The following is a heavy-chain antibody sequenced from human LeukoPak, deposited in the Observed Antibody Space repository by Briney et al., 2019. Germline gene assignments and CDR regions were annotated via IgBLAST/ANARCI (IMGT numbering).Heavy chain of an antibody. CDR1: GGSFSGYY. Sequence: PSETLSLTCAVYGGSFSGYYWSWIRQPPVKGLEWIGEINHSGSTNYNPSLKSRVTISVDTSKNQFSLKLSSVTAADTAVYYCARGVVYDFWGQGTLVTVSS. CDR2: INHSGST. D-gene: IGHD3-3*01. V-gene: IGHV4-34*01. CDR3: ARGVVYDF. J-gene: IGHJ4*02.